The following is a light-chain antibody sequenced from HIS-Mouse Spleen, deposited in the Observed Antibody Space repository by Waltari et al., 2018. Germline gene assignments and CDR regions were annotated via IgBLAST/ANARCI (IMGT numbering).Light chain of an antibody. CDR2: GDS. V-gene: IGLV3-10*01. CDR3: YSTDSSGNHRV. Sequence: SYELTQPPSVSVSPGQTARITCSGDALPKKYAYWYQQKSGQAPVLVIYGDSKRPSGIHEGFSGSSSGTMATLTISGAQVEDEADYYCYSTDSSGNHRVFGGGTKLTVL. J-gene: IGLJ2*01. CDR1: ALPKKY.